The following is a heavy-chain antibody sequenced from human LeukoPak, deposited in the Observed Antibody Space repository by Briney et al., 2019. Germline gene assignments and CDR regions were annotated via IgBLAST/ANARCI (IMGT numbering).Heavy chain of an antibody. J-gene: IGHJ6*03. CDR1: GFTFSTYA. V-gene: IGHV3-23*01. CDR3: ANLIAAAGKEYYYYMDV. CDR2: ISATGGSI. Sequence: GGSLRLSCAASGFTFSTYAMSWVRQAPGKGLEWVSSISATGGSIYYADSVKGRFTISRDNSKNTLYLQMNSLRAEDTAVYYCANLIAAAGKEYYYYMDVWGKGTTVTVSS. D-gene: IGHD6-13*01.